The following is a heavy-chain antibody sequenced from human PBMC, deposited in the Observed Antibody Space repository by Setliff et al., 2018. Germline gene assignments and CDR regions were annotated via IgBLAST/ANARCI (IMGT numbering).Heavy chain of an antibody. CDR3: ARGPVDFVVVPAAAVFDF. J-gene: IGHJ4*02. Sequence: ASVKVSCKASGYIFTKYGINWVRPAPGQGLEWMGWIGDYNGNTLHAQNFQGRLTVTTDTSTNTAYMELRSLRSDDTAVYYCARGPVDFVVVPAAAVFDFWGQGTLVTVSS. V-gene: IGHV1-18*01. D-gene: IGHD2-2*03. CDR1: GYIFTKYG. CDR2: IGDYNGNT.